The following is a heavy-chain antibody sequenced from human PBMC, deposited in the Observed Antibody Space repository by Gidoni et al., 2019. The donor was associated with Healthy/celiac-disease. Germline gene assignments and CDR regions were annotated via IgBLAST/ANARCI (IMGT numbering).Heavy chain of an antibody. Sequence: QVQLQQWGAGLLKPSETLSLTCAVYGGSFSGYYWSWIRQPPGKGLEWIGEINHSGSTNYNPSLKSRVTISVDTSKNQFSLKLSSVTAADTAAYYCAGVLFHIRLPYYYFGMDVWGQGTTVTVSS. J-gene: IGHJ6*02. D-gene: IGHD1-1*01. CDR3: AGVLFHIRLPYYYFGMDV. CDR1: GGSFSGYY. V-gene: IGHV4-34*01. CDR2: INHSGST.